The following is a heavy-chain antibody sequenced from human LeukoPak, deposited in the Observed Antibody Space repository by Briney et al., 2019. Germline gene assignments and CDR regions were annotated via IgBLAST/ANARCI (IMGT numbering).Heavy chain of an antibody. CDR2: INPHADST. CDR1: GYTFTFYY. D-gene: IGHD3-9*01. Sequence: GASVKVSCKTSGYTFTFYYIHWVRQAPGQGLEWMGIINPHADSTTYAQKFQGRVTMTRDTSISTAYMELSRLRSDDTAVYYCARSPHILTGENFDYWGQGTLVTVSS. J-gene: IGHJ4*02. CDR3: ARSPHILTGENFDY. V-gene: IGHV1-46*01.